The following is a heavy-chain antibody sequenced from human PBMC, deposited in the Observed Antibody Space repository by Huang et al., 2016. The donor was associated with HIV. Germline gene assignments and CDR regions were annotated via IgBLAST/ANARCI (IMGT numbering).Heavy chain of an antibody. CDR3: ARGGGIQLWLLGYYYMDV. CDR2: VSGDNGNT. D-gene: IGHD5-18*01. J-gene: IGHJ6*03. Sequence: QVQLVQSGAEVKKPGASVKVSCKASGYTFSRFGISWVRPAPGQGLEWVGRVSGDNGNTKCAQKFQGRLTMTTDTSTSTAYMELRSLGSDDTAVYYCARGGGIQLWLLGYYYMDVWGNGTTVTVSS. V-gene: IGHV1-18*01. CDR1: GYTFSRFG.